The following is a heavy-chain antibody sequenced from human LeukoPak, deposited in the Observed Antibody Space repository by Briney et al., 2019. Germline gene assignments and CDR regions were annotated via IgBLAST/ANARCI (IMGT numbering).Heavy chain of an antibody. CDR3: ARDWGRDSSGYYLFTFDY. J-gene: IGHJ4*02. CDR2: ISGSGGST. V-gene: IGHV3-23*01. Sequence: GGSLRLSCAASGFTFSSYATSWVRQAPGKGLEWVSAISGSGGSTYYADSVKGRFTISRDNAKNSLYLQMNSLRAEDTAVYYCARDWGRDSSGYYLFTFDYWGQGTLVTVSS. CDR1: GFTFSSYA. D-gene: IGHD3-22*01.